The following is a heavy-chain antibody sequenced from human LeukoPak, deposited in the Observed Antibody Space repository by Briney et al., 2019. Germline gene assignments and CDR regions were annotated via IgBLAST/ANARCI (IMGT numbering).Heavy chain of an antibody. CDR3: ARVRGKHPGGYEFDY. V-gene: IGHV1-18*01. CDR2: ISAYNGNT. CDR1: VYTFTSYG. J-gene: IGHJ4*02. Sequence: ASVKVSCKASVYTFTSYGISWVRQAPGQGLEWMGWISAYNGNTNYAQKLQGSVTMTTDTSTSTAYMELRSLRSDDTAVYYCARVRGKHPGGYEFDYWGQGTLVTVSS. D-gene: IGHD5-12*01.